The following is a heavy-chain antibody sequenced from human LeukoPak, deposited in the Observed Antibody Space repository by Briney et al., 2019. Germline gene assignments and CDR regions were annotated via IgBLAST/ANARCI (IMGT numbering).Heavy chain of an antibody. Sequence: ASVKVSCKASGYTFTGYYMHWVRQAPGQGLEWMGWINPNSGGTNYAQKFQGRVTMTRDTSISTAYMELSRLRSDDTAVYYCARESTTAGTYYYGSGSPRTPKYFQHWGQGTLVTVSS. D-gene: IGHD3-10*01. J-gene: IGHJ1*01. CDR1: GYTFTGYY. V-gene: IGHV1-2*02. CDR3: ARESTTAGTYYYGSGSPRTPKYFQH. CDR2: INPNSGGT.